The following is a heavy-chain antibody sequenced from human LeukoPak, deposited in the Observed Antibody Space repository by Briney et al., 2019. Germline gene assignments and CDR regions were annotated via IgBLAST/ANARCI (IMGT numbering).Heavy chain of an antibody. V-gene: IGHV3-74*01. CDR1: GFTFSSYW. D-gene: IGHD6-6*01. Sequence: SGGSLRLSCAASGFTFSSYWMHWVRQAPGKGLVWVSRINSDGSSTSYADSVKGRFTISRDNSKNTLYLQMNSLRAEDTAVYYCARDGIAARWGLGTYYYYYMDVWGKGTTVTISS. CDR2: INSDGSST. J-gene: IGHJ6*03. CDR3: ARDGIAARWGLGTYYYYYMDV.